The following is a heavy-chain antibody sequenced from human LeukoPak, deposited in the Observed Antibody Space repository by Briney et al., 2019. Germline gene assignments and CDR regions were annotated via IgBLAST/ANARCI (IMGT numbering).Heavy chain of an antibody. CDR2: ISSSGSTI. J-gene: IGHJ6*02. D-gene: IGHD2-2*01. CDR3: AREKIVVVPAARAYYYYYGMDV. CDR1: GFTFSDYY. V-gene: IGHV3-11*01. Sequence: PGGSLRLSCAASGFTFSDYYMSWIRQAPGKGLEWVSYISSSGSTIYYADSVKGRLTISRDNAKNSLYLQMNSLRAEDTAVYYCAREKIVVVPAARAYYYYYGMDVWGQGTTVTVSS.